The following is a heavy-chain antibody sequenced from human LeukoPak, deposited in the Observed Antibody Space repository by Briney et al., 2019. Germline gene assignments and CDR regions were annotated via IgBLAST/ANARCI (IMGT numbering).Heavy chain of an antibody. CDR2: ISAYNGNT. CDR1: GYTFTSYG. D-gene: IGHD2-2*01. J-gene: IGHJ5*02. V-gene: IGHV1-18*01. Sequence: ASVKVSCKASGYTFTSYGISWVRQAPGQGLEWMGWISAYNGNTNYAQKLQGRVTMTTDTSTSTAYMELRSLRSDGTAVYYCARDSPRCSSTSCYGENWFDPWGQGTLVTVSS. CDR3: ARDSPRCSSTSCYGENWFDP.